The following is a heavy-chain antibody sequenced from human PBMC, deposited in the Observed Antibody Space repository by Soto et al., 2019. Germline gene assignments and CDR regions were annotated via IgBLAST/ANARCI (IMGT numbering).Heavy chain of an antibody. J-gene: IGHJ4*02. CDR3: ARENSSTLYYFDY. CDR1: GGSISSSNW. Sequence: SETLSLTCAVSGGSISSSNWLSWFRQPPGKGLEWIGEIYHSGSTNYNPSLKSRVTISVDKSKNQFSLKLSSVTAADTAVYYCARENSSTLYYFDYWGQGTLVTVSS. CDR2: IYHSGST. V-gene: IGHV4-4*02. D-gene: IGHD6-13*01.